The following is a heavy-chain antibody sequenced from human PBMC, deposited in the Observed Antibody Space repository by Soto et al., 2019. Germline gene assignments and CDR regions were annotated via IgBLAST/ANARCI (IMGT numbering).Heavy chain of an antibody. CDR3: ARIRVGY. Sequence: GGSLRLSCAASGFTFSSYNMNWVRQAPGKGLEWVSYISSGSGIISYADSAKGRFTISRDNDKNSLYLQMNSLRDEDTAVYYCARIRVGYWGQGSLVTVSS. CDR2: ISSGSGII. CDR1: GFTFSSYN. J-gene: IGHJ4*02. V-gene: IGHV3-48*02.